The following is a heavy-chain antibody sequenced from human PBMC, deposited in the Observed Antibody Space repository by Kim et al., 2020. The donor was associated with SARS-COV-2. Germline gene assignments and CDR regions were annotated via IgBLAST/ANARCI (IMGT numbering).Heavy chain of an antibody. D-gene: IGHD3-10*01. V-gene: IGHV4-59*13. CDR3: ARRITMVRGVIWGEDFGANWFDP. CDR1: GGSISSYY. Sequence: SETLSLTCTVSGGSISSYYWSWIRQPPGKGLEWIGYIYYSGSTNYNPSLKSRVTISVDTSKNQFSLKLSSVTAADTAVYYCARRITMVRGVIWGEDFGANWFDPWGQGTLVTVSS. J-gene: IGHJ5*02. CDR2: IYYSGST.